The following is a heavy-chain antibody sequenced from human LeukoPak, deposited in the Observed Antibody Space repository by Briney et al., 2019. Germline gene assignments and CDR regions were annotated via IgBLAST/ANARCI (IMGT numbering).Heavy chain of an antibody. D-gene: IGHD5-18*01. CDR3: AKSRHTAPDY. V-gene: IGHV3-23*01. Sequence: GGSLRLSCAVSGFTFSSYAMSWVRQAPGKGLEWVSGISASGGDTFYADSLKGRFTISRDNSINTLYLHMSTLRAEDTAMYYCAKSRHTAPDYWGQGTLVTVSS. CDR1: GFTFSSYA. CDR2: ISASGGDT. J-gene: IGHJ4*02.